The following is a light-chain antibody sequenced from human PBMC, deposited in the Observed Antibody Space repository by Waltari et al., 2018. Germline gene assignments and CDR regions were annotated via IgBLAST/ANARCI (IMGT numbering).Light chain of an antibody. CDR1: FSDVGAYNY. J-gene: IGLJ3*02. CDR3: SSYTTRGTWV. CDR2: DVS. Sequence: QSALTQPASVSGSPGQSITLSCTGAFSDVGAYNYVSWYRQLPGEAPKLLIYDVSHRPSGVSDRLYGSKSGNTASLTISGIQPEDEADYFCSSYTTRGTWVFGGGTKLTVL. V-gene: IGLV2-14*03.